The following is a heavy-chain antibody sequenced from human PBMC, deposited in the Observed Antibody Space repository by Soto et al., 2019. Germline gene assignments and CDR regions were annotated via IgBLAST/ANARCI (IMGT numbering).Heavy chain of an antibody. CDR1: GYTFTRSV. CDR2: INTYNGNT. D-gene: IGHD3-16*01. Sequence: HVQLVQSGAEVKNPGASVKVSCKASGYTFTRSVIGWARQAPGQGLEWMGRINTYNGNTNDAQNVQGRVTLTTDTSTSTAYMELRGLRSNDTAIYYCAMVDVYVTPSPQDVW. J-gene: IGHJ6*01. V-gene: IGHV1-18*01. CDR3: AMVDVYVTPSPQDV.